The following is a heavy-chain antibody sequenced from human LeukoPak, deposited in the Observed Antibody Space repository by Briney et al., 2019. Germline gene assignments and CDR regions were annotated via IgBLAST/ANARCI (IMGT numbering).Heavy chain of an antibody. CDR3: ARQKSYCSSTSCYPEYFQH. Sequence: SETLSLTCTVSGGSISSSSYYWGWIRQPPGKGLEWIGSIYYSGSTYYNPSLKSRVTISVDTSKNQFSLKLSSVTAADTAVYYCARQKSYCSSTSCYPEYFQHWGQGTLVTVSS. CDR2: IYYSGST. J-gene: IGHJ1*01. V-gene: IGHV4-39*07. D-gene: IGHD2-2*01. CDR1: GGSISSSSYY.